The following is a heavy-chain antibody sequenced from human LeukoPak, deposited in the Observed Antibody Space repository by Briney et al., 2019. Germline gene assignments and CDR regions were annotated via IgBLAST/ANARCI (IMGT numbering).Heavy chain of an antibody. CDR2: IYTSGST. J-gene: IGHJ5*02. V-gene: IGHV4-4*07. Sequence: PSETLSLTCTVSGGSISSYYWSWIRQPAGKGLEWIGRIYTSGSTNYNPSLKSRVTMSVDTSKSQFSLKLSSVTAADTAVYYCARDSITMVRGVISDYNWFDPWGQGTLVTVSS. CDR1: GGSISSYY. D-gene: IGHD3-10*01. CDR3: ARDSITMVRGVISDYNWFDP.